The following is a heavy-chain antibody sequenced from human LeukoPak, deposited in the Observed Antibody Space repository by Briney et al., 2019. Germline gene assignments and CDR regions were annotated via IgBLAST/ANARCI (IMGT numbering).Heavy chain of an antibody. CDR2: IRTTAEGAKYA. D-gene: IGHD3-9*01. CDR3: ATDQRYAFDY. CDR1: GFSFTDYP. J-gene: IGHJ4*02. Sequence: PGGSLRLSCATSGFSFTDYPMNWVRQAPGKGLEWISNIRTTAEGAKYAHYADSVKGRVTISRDDGKNTLYLHMNSLRDDDTAVYYCATDQRYAFDYWGRGILVTVSS. V-gene: IGHV3-48*02.